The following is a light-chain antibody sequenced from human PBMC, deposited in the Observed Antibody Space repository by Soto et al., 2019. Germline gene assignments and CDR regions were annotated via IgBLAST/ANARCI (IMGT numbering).Light chain of an antibody. CDR1: QSISSY. CDR2: AES. Sequence: DIQMTQSPSSLSASVGDRVTITCRASQSISSYLNWYQQKPGKAPKLLIYAESSFQSGVASRFSGSVSGTDFTLTISSLQPEDFATYYCHQSYSTSRRTFGQGTKLEIK. CDR3: HQSYSTSRRT. J-gene: IGKJ2*02. V-gene: IGKV1-39*01.